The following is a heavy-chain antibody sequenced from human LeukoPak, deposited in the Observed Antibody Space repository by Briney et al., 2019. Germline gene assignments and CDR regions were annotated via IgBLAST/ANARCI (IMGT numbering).Heavy chain of an antibody. D-gene: IGHD5-24*01. V-gene: IGHV1-2*06. CDR1: GYTFTGYY. Sequence: GESLKSSCKASGYTFTGYYMHWVRQAPGQGLEWMGRINPNSGGTNYAQKFQGRVTMTRDTSISTAYMELSRLRSDDTAVYYCARDSEMATINYWGQGTLVTVSS. J-gene: IGHJ4*02. CDR2: INPNSGGT. CDR3: ARDSEMATINY.